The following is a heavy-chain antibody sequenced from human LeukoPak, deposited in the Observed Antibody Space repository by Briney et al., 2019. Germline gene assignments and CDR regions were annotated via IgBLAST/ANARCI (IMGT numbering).Heavy chain of an antibody. D-gene: IGHD2-2*01. CDR1: GFTFDDYG. J-gene: IGHJ4*02. CDR2: INWNGGST. CDR3: AREVDCSSTSCPGDY. Sequence: PGGSLRLSCAASGFTFDDYGMSWVRQAPGKGLEWVSGINWNGGSTGYADSVKGRFTISRDNATNSLYLQMNSLRAEDTALYYCAREVDCSSTSCPGDYWGQGTLVTVSS. V-gene: IGHV3-20*04.